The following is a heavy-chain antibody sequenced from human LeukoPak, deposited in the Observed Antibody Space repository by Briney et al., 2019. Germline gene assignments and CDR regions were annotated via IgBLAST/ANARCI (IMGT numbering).Heavy chain of an antibody. CDR3: ARARYSIGWNPSDY. V-gene: IGHV3-74*01. CDR1: GFTFSNYS. CDR2: VNIDGSST. J-gene: IGHJ4*02. D-gene: IGHD6-19*01. Sequence: GGSLRLSGEASGFTFSNYSMHWVRQAPGKGLMWVSRVNIDGSSTTYADSVKGRFTISRDNAKNTLYLQMNSLRVEDTAVYYCARARYSIGWNPSDYWGQGTLVTVSS.